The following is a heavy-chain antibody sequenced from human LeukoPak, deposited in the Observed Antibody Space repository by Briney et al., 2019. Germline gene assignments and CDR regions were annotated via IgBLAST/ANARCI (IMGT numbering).Heavy chain of an antibody. Sequence: GASVKVSCKASGYTFTSIAVNWVRQAAGQGLEWMGWINTNTGNPTYAQGFTGRFVFSLDTSVNTAYLQISTLNVEDTAVYYCARGYSHDREGAFDIWGQGTMVTVSS. CDR3: ARGYSHDREGAFDI. CDR2: INTNTGNP. CDR1: GYTFTSIA. D-gene: IGHD5-12*01. V-gene: IGHV7-4-1*02. J-gene: IGHJ3*02.